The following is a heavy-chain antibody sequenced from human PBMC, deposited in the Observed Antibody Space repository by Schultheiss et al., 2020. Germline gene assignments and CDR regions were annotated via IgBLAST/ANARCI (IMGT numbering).Heavy chain of an antibody. Sequence: SETLSLTCTVSGGSISSSSYYWSWIRQHPGKGLEWIGYIYYSGSTYYNPSLKSRVTISVDTSKNQFSLKLSSVTAADTAVYYCARQGPWFGDYYGMDVWGKGTTVTVSA. J-gene: IGHJ6*04. V-gene: IGHV4-31*03. CDR2: IYYSGST. D-gene: IGHD3-10*01. CDR1: GGSISSSSYY. CDR3: ARQGPWFGDYYGMDV.